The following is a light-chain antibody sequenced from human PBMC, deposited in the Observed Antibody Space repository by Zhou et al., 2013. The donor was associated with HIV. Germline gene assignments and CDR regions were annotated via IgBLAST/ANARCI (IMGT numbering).Light chain of an antibody. J-gene: IGKJ4*01. CDR2: AAS. CDR1: QGISSY. CDR3: QQLNSPLT. Sequence: DIQLTQSPSFLSASVGDRVTITCRASQGISSYLAWYQQKPGKAPKLLIYAASTLQSGVPSRFSGSGSGTEFTLTISSLQPEDFATYYCQQLNSPLTFGGRDQGGDQT. V-gene: IGKV1-9*01.